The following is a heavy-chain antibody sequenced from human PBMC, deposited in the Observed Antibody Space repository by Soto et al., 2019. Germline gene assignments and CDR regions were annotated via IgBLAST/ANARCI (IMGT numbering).Heavy chain of an antibody. CDR2: IYYSGST. D-gene: IGHD4-17*01. CDR1: GGSISSGGSY. CDR3: VTYSQDGDYVGERLFDY. J-gene: IGHJ4*02. V-gene: IGHV4-31*03. Sequence: QVQLQESGPGLVKPSQTLSLTCTVSGGSISSGGSYWSWIRQHPGKGLEWIGYIYYSGSTYYNPALKSRVTISVDTSKNQFSLKRSSVTAADTAVYYCVTYSQDGDYVGERLFDYWGQGTVVTVSS.